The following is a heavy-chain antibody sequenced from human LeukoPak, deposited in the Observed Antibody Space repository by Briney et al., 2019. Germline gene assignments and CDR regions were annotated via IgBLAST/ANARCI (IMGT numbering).Heavy chain of an antibody. V-gene: IGHV3-21*01. CDR1: GFTFSSYA. J-gene: IGHJ4*02. D-gene: IGHD3-16*02. CDR2: ISRSSSYI. Sequence: LXLSCAASGFTFSSYAMSWVRQAPGKGLEWVSSISRSSSYIYYADSVKGRFTISRDNAKNSLYLQMNSLRAEDTAVFYCARDPMITFGGVIAQYYFDYWGQGTLVTVSS. CDR3: ARDPMITFGGVIAQYYFDY.